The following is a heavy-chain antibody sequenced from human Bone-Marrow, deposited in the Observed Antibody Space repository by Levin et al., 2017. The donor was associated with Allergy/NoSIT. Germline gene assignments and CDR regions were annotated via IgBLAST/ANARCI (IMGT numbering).Heavy chain of an antibody. Sequence: ASETLSLTCAVSGDSISSNNWWTWVRQPPGKGLEWIGEIFHSGTTNYNPSLKSRVTLSVDKSKNEFSLRLTSVTAADTAVYYCATFPAEPAGYYDHWGQGTLVTVSS. J-gene: IGHJ4*01. CDR2: IFHSGTT. D-gene: IGHD1-14*01. CDR1: GDSISSNNW. V-gene: IGHV4-4*02. CDR3: ATFPAEPAGYYDH.